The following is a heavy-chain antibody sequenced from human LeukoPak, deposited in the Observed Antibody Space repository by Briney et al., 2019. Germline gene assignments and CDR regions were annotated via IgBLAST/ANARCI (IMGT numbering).Heavy chain of an antibody. Sequence: PGGSLRLSCAASGFTFSSYEVNWVRQAPGKGLEWVSYISSSGGTIFYADSVKGRFTISRDNAKNSLYLQMNSLRAEDTAVYYCVRLNIYGFVWGQGTLVTVSS. CDR3: VRLNIYGFV. V-gene: IGHV3-48*03. D-gene: IGHD5-18*01. CDR1: GFTFSSYE. J-gene: IGHJ4*02. CDR2: ISSSGGTI.